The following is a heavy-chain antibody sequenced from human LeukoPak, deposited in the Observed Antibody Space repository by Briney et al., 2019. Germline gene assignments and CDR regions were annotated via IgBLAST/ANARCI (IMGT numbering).Heavy chain of an antibody. CDR3: AKGRSDTCYRFDC. D-gene: IGHD2-15*01. Sequence: GGSLRLSCAASGFTFSSYGMSWARQAPGKGLEWVSSISGSGGSTSYADSVKGRFTISRDISTNTLYLQMNSLRAEDTAMYYCAKGRSDTCYRFDCWGQGTLVTVSS. CDR2: ISGSGGST. CDR1: GFTFSSYG. V-gene: IGHV3-23*01. J-gene: IGHJ4*02.